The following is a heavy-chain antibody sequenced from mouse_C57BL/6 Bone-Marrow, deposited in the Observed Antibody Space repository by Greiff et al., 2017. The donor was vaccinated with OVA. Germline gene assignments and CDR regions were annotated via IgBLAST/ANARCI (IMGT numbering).Heavy chain of an antibody. V-gene: IGHV1-82*01. CDR1: GYAFSSSW. J-gene: IGHJ2*01. Sequence: VKLVESGPELVKPGASVKISCKASGYAFSSSWMNWVKQRPGKGLEWIGRIYPGDGDTNYNGKFKGKATLTADKSSSTAYMQLSSLTSEDSAVYFCARRDRGGYYFDYWGQGTTLTVSS. CDR2: IYPGDGDT. CDR3: ARRDRGGYYFDY.